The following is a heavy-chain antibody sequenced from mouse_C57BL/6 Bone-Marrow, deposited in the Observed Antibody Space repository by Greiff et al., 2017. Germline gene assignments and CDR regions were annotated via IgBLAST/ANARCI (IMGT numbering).Heavy chain of an antibody. CDR1: GYTFTEYS. CDR3: ARHKDLRNCGSYKACDAN. Sequence: QVQLKESGAELVKPGASVKLSCKASGYTFTEYSIHWVKQRSGQGLEWIGWFYPGSGSIKYNEKFKDKATLTADKSSSTVYMDLSRLTSEDSAVYFCARHKDLRNCGSYKACDANWGWGTLVTVSA. J-gene: IGHJ3*01. CDR2: FYPGSGSI. D-gene: IGHD1-1*02. V-gene: IGHV1-62-2*01.